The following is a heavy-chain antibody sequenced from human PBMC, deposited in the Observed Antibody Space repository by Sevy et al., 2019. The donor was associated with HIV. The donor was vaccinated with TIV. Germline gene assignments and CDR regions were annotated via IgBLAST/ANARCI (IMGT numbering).Heavy chain of an antibody. V-gene: IGHV1-2*06. CDR1: GYTFTDDY. Sequence: ASVKVSCKASGYTFTDDYLHWVRQAPGQGLEWMGRIYPNSGGTNYEQKFQGRVTMTRDTSISTAYMGLSRLRPDDTAVYFGARDAAGGTTNSGMDVWGQGTTVTVSS. D-gene: IGHD1-7*01. J-gene: IGHJ6*02. CDR2: IYPNSGGT. CDR3: ARDAAGGTTNSGMDV.